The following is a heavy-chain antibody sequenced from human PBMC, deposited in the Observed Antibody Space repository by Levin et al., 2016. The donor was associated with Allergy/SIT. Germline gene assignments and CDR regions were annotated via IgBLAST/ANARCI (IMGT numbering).Heavy chain of an antibody. Sequence: VRQAPGKGLEWVANIKQDGSEKNYVDSVKGRFTISRDNAKNSLYLQMNSLRAEDMAVYYCARGATQFFQHWGQGTLVTVSS. CDR2: IKQDGSEK. J-gene: IGHJ1*01. V-gene: IGHV3-7*01. CDR3: ARGATQFFQH.